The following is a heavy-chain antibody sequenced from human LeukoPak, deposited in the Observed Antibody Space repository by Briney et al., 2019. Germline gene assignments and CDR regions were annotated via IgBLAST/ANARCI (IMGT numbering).Heavy chain of an antibody. V-gene: IGHV1-18*04. CDR1: GYTFTGYY. J-gene: IGHJ4*02. D-gene: IGHD2-15*01. Sequence: ASVKVSCKASGYTFTGYYLQWVRQAPGQGLEWMGWISAYNGNTVSAQKVKGRVTMATDTSTSTAYMELRSLKSDDTAVYYCARASYCSDGSCYSDYWGQGTLVTLSS. CDR2: ISAYNGNT. CDR3: ARASYCSDGSCYSDY.